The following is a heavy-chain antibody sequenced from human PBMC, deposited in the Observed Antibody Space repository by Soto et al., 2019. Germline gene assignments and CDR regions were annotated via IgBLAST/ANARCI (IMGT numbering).Heavy chain of an antibody. D-gene: IGHD5-18*01. CDR3: ARENRYSYHLGIGRTKFDP. CDR1: GGSFSGYY. J-gene: IGHJ5*02. CDR2: INHSGST. V-gene: IGHV4-34*01. Sequence: SETLSLTCAVYGGSFSGYYWSWIRQPPGKGLEWIGEINHSGSTNYNPSLKIRVTISVDTSKNQFSLKLSSVTAADTAVYYCARENRYSYHLGIGRTKFDPWGQGTLVTVSS.